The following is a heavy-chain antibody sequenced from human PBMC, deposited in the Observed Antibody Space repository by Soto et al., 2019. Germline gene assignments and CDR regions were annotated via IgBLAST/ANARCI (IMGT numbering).Heavy chain of an antibody. CDR2: ISSTSRSTI. D-gene: IGHD5-12*01. CDR3: VRDRGWTCYDLEY. CDR1: GFTFRSYA. Sequence: EVQLVESWGGWVQPGGSLRLSCAASGFTFRSYAMNWVRQALGKGLEWVSYISSTSRSTIYYADSVKGRFTISRDDAKNSLYMQMNSLRDEYTAVYYCVRDRGWTCYDLEYWGQGTLVAVSS. J-gene: IGHJ1*01. V-gene: IGHV3-48*02.